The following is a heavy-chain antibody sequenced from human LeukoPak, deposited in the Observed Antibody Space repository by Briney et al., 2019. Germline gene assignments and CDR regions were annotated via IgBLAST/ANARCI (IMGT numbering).Heavy chain of an antibody. J-gene: IGHJ4*02. D-gene: IGHD1-1*01. CDR1: GFTFGDYA. Sequence: GGSLRLSCTASGFTFGDYAMSWIRQAPGKGLEWVGFIRSKAYGETADYAASVKGRLTISRDDSKAIAYLQMNSLKTEDTAVYHCTRDRGAYNLYDYWGQGTLVTVSS. CDR2: IRSKAYGETA. V-gene: IGHV3-49*03. CDR3: TRDRGAYNLYDY.